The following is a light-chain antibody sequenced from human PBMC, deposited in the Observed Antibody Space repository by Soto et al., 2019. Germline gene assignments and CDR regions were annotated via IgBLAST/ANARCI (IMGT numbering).Light chain of an antibody. CDR1: QSVSRH. Sequence: EIVLTQSPATLSLSPRERATLSCRASQSVSRHLAWYQQKPGQPPRLLIYGASNRATGIPARFSGSGSGTDFTLTISSLEPEDFATYYCQHYNSYSEAFGQGTKVDIK. V-gene: IGKV3-11*01. J-gene: IGKJ1*01. CDR2: GAS. CDR3: QHYNSYSEA.